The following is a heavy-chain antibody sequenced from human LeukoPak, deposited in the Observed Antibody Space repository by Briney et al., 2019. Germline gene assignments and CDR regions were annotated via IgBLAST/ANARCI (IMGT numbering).Heavy chain of an antibody. CDR2: ISSSGSTI. V-gene: IGHV3-48*03. Sequence: PGGSLRLSCAASGFTFSSYEMNWVRQAPGKGLEWFSYISSSGSTIYYADSVKGRFTISRDNAKNSLYLQMNSLRAEDTAVYYCARDRNYYYYGMDVWGKGTTVTVSS. CDR3: ARDRNYYYYGMDV. CDR1: GFTFSSYE. J-gene: IGHJ6*04.